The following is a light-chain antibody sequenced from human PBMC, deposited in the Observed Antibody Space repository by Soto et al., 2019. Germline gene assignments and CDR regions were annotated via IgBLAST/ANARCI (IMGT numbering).Light chain of an antibody. J-gene: IGKJ2*01. CDR3: QQYNNLPYT. CDR2: DAS. CDR1: QDISNY. Sequence: DIQMTQSPSSLSASVGDRVTITCQASQDISNYLNWYQQKPGKAPKLLNYDASNLETGVPSRFSGSGSGTDFTFTISSLQPEDIETYYCQQYNNLPYTFGQGTKLEIK. V-gene: IGKV1-33*01.